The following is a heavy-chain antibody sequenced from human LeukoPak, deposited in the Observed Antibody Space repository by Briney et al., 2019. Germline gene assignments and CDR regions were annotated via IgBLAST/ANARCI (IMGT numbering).Heavy chain of an antibody. CDR2: IYYSGST. CDR1: GGSISSYY. V-gene: IGHV4-39*01. D-gene: IGHD6-13*01. J-gene: IGHJ6*02. Sequence: PSETLSLTCTVSGGSISSYYWGWIRQPPGKGLEWIGSIYYSGSTYYNPSLKSRVTISVDTSKNQFSLKLSSVTAADTAVYYCASPLVQYSSSSYYYYGMDVWGQGTTVTVSS. CDR3: ASPLVQYSSSSYYYYGMDV.